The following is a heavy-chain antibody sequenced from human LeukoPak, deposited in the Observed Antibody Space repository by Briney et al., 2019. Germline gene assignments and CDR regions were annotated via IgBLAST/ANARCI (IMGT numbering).Heavy chain of an antibody. Sequence: GESLKISCQGSGYIFTSYWINWVRQTPGKGLEWMGRIDPSDSYTKYSPSFQVHVTISADKSISTAYLQWSSLKASDTAMYYCARRLYSGDEAYDYWGQGTLVTVSS. D-gene: IGHD5-12*01. CDR3: ARRLYSGDEAYDY. CDR2: IDPSDSYT. V-gene: IGHV5-10-1*01. CDR1: GYIFTSYW. J-gene: IGHJ4*02.